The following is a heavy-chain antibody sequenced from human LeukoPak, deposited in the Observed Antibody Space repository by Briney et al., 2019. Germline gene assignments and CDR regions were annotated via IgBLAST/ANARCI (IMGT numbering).Heavy chain of an antibody. CDR2: IKEDGSEK. D-gene: IGHD2-15*01. CDR1: GFTFSTYW. Sequence: PGGSLRLSCAASGFTFSTYWMTWVRQAPGKGLEWVANIKEDGSEKYYVDSVKGGFTISRDNAKNSLYMQMNTLRAEDRAVYDCTXDXGCXAGTCYSFYXSWGQGTXVTV. J-gene: IGHJ4*02. V-gene: IGHV3-7*01. CDR3: TXDXGCXAGTCYSFYXS.